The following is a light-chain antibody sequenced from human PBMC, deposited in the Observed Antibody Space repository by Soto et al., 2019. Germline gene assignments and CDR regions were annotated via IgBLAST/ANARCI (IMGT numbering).Light chain of an antibody. CDR2: GAS. CDR3: QQYGSSSFT. CDR1: QSVSSSY. J-gene: IGKJ3*01. Sequence: EIVLTQSPGTLSLSPGERATPSCRASQSVSSSYLAWYQQKPGQAPRLLIYGASSRATGIPDRFSGSGSGTDFTLTMSRLEPEDFAVYYCQQYGSSSFTFGPGTKVDIK. V-gene: IGKV3-20*01.